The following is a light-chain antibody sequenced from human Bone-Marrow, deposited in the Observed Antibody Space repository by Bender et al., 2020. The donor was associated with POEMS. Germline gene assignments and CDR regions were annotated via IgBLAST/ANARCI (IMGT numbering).Light chain of an antibody. V-gene: IGLV1-44*01. CDR2: SNN. Sequence: GTISCSGISSNFGNYAVSWYHHVPGTAPKLLMYSNNQRPSGVPDRFSASTSGTSASLAISGLHSDDEADYYCSSWDDSLNGWVFGGGTKLTVL. CDR1: SSNFGNYA. J-gene: IGLJ3*02. CDR3: SSWDDSLNGWV.